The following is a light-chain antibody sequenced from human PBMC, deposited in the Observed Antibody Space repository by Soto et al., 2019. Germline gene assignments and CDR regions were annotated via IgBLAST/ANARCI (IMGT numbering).Light chain of an antibody. Sequence: QSALTQPASVSESPGQSITISCTGISSDVGGYNYVSWYQQHPGKAPKLMIYDVSNRRSGVSNRFSGSKSGNTASLTISGLQAEDEADYYCYSYTSSSTVLFGGGTKVTVL. CDR3: YSYTSSSTVL. CDR2: DVS. CDR1: SSDVGGYNY. J-gene: IGLJ2*01. V-gene: IGLV2-14*01.